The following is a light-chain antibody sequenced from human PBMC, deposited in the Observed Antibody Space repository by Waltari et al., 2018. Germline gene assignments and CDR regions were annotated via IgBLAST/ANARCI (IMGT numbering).Light chain of an antibody. J-gene: IGLJ2*01. V-gene: IGLV2-23*02. CDR3: CSYAGSLSKV. Sequence: QSALTQPASVSGSPGQSLPISCTGPSSDVARITLISWHQQHPGTAPKLMIYEVSKRPSGVSNRFSGSKSGNTASLIISGLQADDEADYYCCSYAGSLSKVFGGGTKLTVL. CDR2: EVS. CDR1: SSDVARITL.